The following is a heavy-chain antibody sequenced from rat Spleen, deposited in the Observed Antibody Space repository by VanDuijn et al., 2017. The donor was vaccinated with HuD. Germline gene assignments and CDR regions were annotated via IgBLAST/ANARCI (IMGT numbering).Heavy chain of an antibody. Sequence: EVQLVESGGGLVQPGRSMKLSCTASGFTFSSYDMAWVRQAPTKGLEWVASISYDGSATYYRDSVKGRFTISRDNAKNTLYLQMESLRSEDTATYYCAKDPWDSGANWFAYWGQGTLVTVSS. V-gene: IGHV5-20*01. J-gene: IGHJ3*01. CDR2: ISYDGSAT. CDR3: AKDPWDSGANWFAY. D-gene: IGHD4-3*01. CDR1: GFTFSSYD.